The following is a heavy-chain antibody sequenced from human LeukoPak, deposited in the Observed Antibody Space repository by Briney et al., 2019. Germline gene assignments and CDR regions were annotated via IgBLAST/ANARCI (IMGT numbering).Heavy chain of an antibody. CDR1: GYSISSGYY. D-gene: IGHD3-3*01. CDR2: IYHSGST. V-gene: IGHV4-38-2*02. Sequence: SETLSLTCTVSGYSISSGYYWGWIRQPPGKGLEWIGSIYHSGSTYYNPSLKSRVTISVDTSKNQFSLKLSSVTAADTAVYYCARGRFLEWLTPYYFDYWGQGTLVTVSS. J-gene: IGHJ4*02. CDR3: ARGRFLEWLTPYYFDY.